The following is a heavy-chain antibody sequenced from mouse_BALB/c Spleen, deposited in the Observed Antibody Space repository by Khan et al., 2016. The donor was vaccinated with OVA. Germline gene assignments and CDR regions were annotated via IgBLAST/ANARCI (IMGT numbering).Heavy chain of an antibody. CDR3: AKEGRTRGYYAMDY. D-gene: IGHD3-3*01. J-gene: IGHJ4*01. Sequence: QVQLKQSGPGLVQPSQSLSITCTVSGFSLTSFGVHWVRQSPGKGLEWLGRIWRGGTTDYNAAFMSRLSITKDNSKSQVFFKMNSLQVDDTAIYYCAKEGRTRGYYAMDYWGQGTSVTVSS. V-gene: IGHV2-5*01. CDR2: IWRGGTT. CDR1: GFSLTSFG.